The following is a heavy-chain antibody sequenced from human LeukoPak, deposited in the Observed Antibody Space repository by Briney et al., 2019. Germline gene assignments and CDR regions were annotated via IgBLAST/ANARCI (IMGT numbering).Heavy chain of an antibody. Sequence: GGSLRLSCAASGFTFSSYSMNWVRQAPGKGLEWVSSISSGSSFMYYADSVKGRFTISRDNAKNSLYLQMDSLRAKDTALYYCARDYYDSSGSSWFDPWGQGTLVTVSS. V-gene: IGHV3-21*01. CDR1: GFTFSSYS. J-gene: IGHJ5*02. D-gene: IGHD3-22*01. CDR2: ISSGSSFM. CDR3: ARDYYDSSGSSWFDP.